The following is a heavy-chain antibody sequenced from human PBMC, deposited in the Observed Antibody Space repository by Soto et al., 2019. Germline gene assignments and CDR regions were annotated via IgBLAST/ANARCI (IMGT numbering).Heavy chain of an antibody. CDR1: GYKFTSYG. CDR2: VNGYGDKT. Sequence: QGQLMQSGPEVKRPGASVKVSCKASGYKFTSYGITWVRQAPGQRPEWMGWVNGYGDKTDYAQKLQGRVTMTVDTGTITANMELTSLKSDDTAMYYCARGWLGDTRHPWGHGTLVT. J-gene: IGHJ5*02. V-gene: IGHV1-18*01. CDR3: ARGWLGDTRHP. D-gene: IGHD3-10*01.